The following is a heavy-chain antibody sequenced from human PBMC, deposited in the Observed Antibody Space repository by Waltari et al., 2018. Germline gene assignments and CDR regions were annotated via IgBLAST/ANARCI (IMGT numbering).Heavy chain of an antibody. CDR3: AREWGVMVGTAGFYFDY. V-gene: IGHV3-21*01. J-gene: IGHJ4*02. D-gene: IGHD2-15*01. CDR1: GFTFSSYT. Sequence: EGQLVGSGGGLVKPGGALRLSCAASGFTFSSYTINWVRQAPGKGLEWVASISSGSSYIYYADSVKGRFTISRDNAKNSLYLQMNSLRVEDTAVYYCAREWGVMVGTAGFYFDYWGQGALVTVSS. CDR2: ISSGSSYI.